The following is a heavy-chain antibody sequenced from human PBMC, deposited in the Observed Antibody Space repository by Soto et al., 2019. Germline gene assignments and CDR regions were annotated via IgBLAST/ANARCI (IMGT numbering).Heavy chain of an antibody. D-gene: IGHD3-3*01. CDR3: ARGLVFNDFWSGYPDYYMDV. CDR2: ISYDGSNK. V-gene: IGHV3-30*03. J-gene: IGHJ6*03. CDR1: GFTFSSYG. Sequence: GGSLRLSCAASGFTFSSYGMHWVRQAPGKGLEWVAVISYDGSNKYYADFVNGRFTISRHNSKNTLYLQMNSLRAEDTDVYYCARGLVFNDFWSGYPDYYMDVWGKGTTVTVSS.